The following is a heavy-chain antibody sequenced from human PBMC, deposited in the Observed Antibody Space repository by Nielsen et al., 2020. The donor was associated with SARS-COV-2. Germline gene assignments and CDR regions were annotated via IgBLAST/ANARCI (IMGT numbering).Heavy chain of an antibody. CDR3: ARRLEPYSPAAFDI. CDR1: GYNYVTYW. J-gene: IGHJ3*02. V-gene: IGHV5-51*01. Sequence: ESLKISCEGFGYNYVTYWIAWVRQVPGKGLEWMGIIYPDDSDTRYSPSFQGQVTFSADASINTAYLHWNSLKASDTAMYYCARRLEPYSPAAFDIWGQGTMVTVSS. CDR2: IYPDDSDT. D-gene: IGHD2-15*01.